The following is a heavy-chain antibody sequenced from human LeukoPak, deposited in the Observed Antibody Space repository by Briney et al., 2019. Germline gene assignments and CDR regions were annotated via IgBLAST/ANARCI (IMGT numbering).Heavy chain of an antibody. V-gene: IGHV4-39*01. D-gene: IGHD2-2*01. CDR2: IYYTGST. CDR1: GGSISSYF. Sequence: SETLSLTCTVSGGSISSYFWSWIRQPPGKGLEWIGSIYYTGSTYYNPSLKSRVTISVDKSKNQFSLKLNSVTAADTAVYYCARLDGNIVVVPAAMGGNWFDPWGQGTLVTVSS. CDR3: ARLDGNIVVVPAAMGGNWFDP. J-gene: IGHJ5*02.